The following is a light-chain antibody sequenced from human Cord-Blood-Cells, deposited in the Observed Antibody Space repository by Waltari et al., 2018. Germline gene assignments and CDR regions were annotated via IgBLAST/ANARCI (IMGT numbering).Light chain of an antibody. CDR2: DAS. J-gene: IGKJ4*01. Sequence: EIVLTQSPATLSLSPGERATLSCRASQSVSSYLAWYQQKPGQAPRLLIYDASNGATGIPARFSGSGSGTDFTLTISSLEPEDFAVYYCQQRSNWPLTFGGETKVEIK. CDR3: QQRSNWPLT. V-gene: IGKV3-11*01. CDR1: QSVSSY.